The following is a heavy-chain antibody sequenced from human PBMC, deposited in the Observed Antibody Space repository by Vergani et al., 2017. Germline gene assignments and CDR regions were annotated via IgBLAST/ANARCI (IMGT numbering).Heavy chain of an antibody. CDR2: MNPNSGNT. CDR1: GYTFTSYD. J-gene: IGHJ3*02. D-gene: IGHD3-22*01. CDR3: ARATYYFESSGLFPDAFDI. V-gene: IGHV1-8*03. Sequence: QVQLVQSGAEVKKPGASVKVSCKASGYTFTSYDINWVRQATGQGLEWMGWMNPNSGNTGYAQKFQGRVTITRNTSISTAYMELSSLRSEDTAVYYCARATYYFESSGLFPDAFDIWGQGTMVTVSS.